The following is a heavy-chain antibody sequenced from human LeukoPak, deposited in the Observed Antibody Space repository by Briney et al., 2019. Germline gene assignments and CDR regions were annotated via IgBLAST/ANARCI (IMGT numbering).Heavy chain of an antibody. D-gene: IGHD3-22*01. CDR3: ARLIVTYDSSGYYSVGFDP. CDR1: GGSFSGYY. Sequence: PSETLSLTCAVYGGSFSGYYWSWIRQPPGKGLEWIGYIYYSGSTNYNPSLKSRVTISVDTSKNQFSLKLSSVTAADTAVYYCARLIVTYDSSGYYSVGFDPWGQGTLVTVSS. CDR2: IYYSGST. V-gene: IGHV4-59*01. J-gene: IGHJ5*02.